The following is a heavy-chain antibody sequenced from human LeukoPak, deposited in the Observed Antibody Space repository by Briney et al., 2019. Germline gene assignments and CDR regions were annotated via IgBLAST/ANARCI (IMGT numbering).Heavy chain of an antibody. CDR1: GGSISSHY. V-gene: IGHV4-59*11. D-gene: IGHD2-2*01. Sequence: SETLSLTCTVSGGSISSHYWSWIRQPPGKGLEWIGYIYYSGSTNYNPSLMSRLTISVDTSKNQFSLKLSSVTAADTAVYYCARGHCSSTSCSRNWFDPWGQGTLVTVSS. CDR2: IYYSGST. CDR3: ARGHCSSTSCSRNWFDP. J-gene: IGHJ5*02.